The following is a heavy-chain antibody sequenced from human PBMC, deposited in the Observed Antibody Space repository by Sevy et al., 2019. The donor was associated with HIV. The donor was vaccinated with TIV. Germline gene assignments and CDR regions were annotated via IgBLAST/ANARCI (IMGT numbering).Heavy chain of an antibody. D-gene: IGHD3-10*01. J-gene: IGHJ3*02. V-gene: IGHV3-23*01. CDR3: AKVLWFGEFLSFGRFTRTAKNGLDAFDI. CDR1: GFTFSSYA. Sequence: GGSLRLSCVASGFTFSSYAMSWVRQAPGKGLEWVSVISDSGGSTYYADSVKGRFTLSRDNSKNTLYLQRNSLRAEDTAVYYCAKVLWFGEFLSFGRFTRTAKNGLDAFDIWGQGTMVTVSS. CDR2: ISDSGGST.